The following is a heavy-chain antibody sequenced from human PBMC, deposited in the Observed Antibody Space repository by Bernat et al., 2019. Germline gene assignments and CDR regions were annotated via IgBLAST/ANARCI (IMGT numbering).Heavy chain of an antibody. J-gene: IGHJ4*02. CDR1: GYTFTSYY. CDR2: INPSGGST. D-gene: IGHD2-15*01. V-gene: IGHV1-46*01. CDR3: AREVRVVVVAATLRYFDY. Sequence: QVQLVQSGAEVKKSGASVKVSCKASGYTFTSYYMHWVRQAPGQGLEWMGIINPSGGSTSYAQKFQGRVTMTRDTSTSTVYMELSSLRSEDTAVYYCAREVRVVVVAATLRYFDYWGQGTLVTVSS.